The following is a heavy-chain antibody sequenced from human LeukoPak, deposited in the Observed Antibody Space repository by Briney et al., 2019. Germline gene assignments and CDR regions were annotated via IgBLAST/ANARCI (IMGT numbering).Heavy chain of an antibody. V-gene: IGHV3-15*01. CDR3: TTPYYDFWSAPSDY. CDR2: IKSKTDGGTT. CDR1: GFTFSNAW. D-gene: IGHD3-3*01. Sequence: GGSLRLSCAASGFTFSNAWMSWVRQAPGKGLEWVGRIKSKTDGGTTDYAAPVKGRFTISRDDSKNTLYLQMNSLKTEDTAVYYCTTPYYDFWSAPSDYWGQGTLVTVSS. J-gene: IGHJ4*02.